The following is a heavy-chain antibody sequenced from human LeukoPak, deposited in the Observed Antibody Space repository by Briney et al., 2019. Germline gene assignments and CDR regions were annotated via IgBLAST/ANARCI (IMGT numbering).Heavy chain of an antibody. CDR3: VRQVDIAMALPDY. Sequence: ASVKVSCKASGYTFSSYGITWVRQAPGQGLEWMGWISGYNGNKNYAQKLQGRVTMTTDTSTSTAYMELRSLRSDDTAIYYCVRQVDIAMALPDYWGRGTLVTVSS. J-gene: IGHJ4*02. CDR1: GYTFSSYG. CDR2: ISGYNGNK. V-gene: IGHV1-18*01. D-gene: IGHD5-18*01.